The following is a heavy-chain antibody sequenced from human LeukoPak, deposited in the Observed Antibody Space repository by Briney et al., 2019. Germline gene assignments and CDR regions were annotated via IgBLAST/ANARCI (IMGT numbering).Heavy chain of an antibody. CDR2: ISRSGSTK. V-gene: IGHV3-48*04. D-gene: IGHD3-10*02. CDR1: GFTFSSYG. CDR3: AGLGITMIGGV. Sequence: GGTLRLSCAASGFTFSSYGMSWVRQAPGKGLEWVSSISRSGSTKYYADSVKGRFTISRDNAKNSLYLQMNSLRAEDTAVYYCAGLGITMIGGVWGKGTTVTISS. J-gene: IGHJ6*04.